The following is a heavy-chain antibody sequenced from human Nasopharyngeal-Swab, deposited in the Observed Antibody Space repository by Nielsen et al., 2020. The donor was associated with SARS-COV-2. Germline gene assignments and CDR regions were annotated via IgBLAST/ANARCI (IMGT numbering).Heavy chain of an antibody. CDR1: GGTFSGYY. CDR2: INHSGST. CDR3: ARGGPRIAAAGTGFDY. Sequence: SETLSLTCAVYGGTFSGYYWSWIRQPPGKGLEWIGEINHSGSTNYNPSLKSRVTISVDTSKNQFSLKLSSVTAADTAVYYCARGGPRIAAAGTGFDYWGQGTLVTFSS. J-gene: IGHJ4*02. V-gene: IGHV4-34*01. D-gene: IGHD6-13*01.